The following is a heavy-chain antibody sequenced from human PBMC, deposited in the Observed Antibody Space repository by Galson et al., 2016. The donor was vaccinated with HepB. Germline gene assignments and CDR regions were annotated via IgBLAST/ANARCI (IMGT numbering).Heavy chain of an antibody. CDR1: GGTFSTYS. Sequence: ASGGTFSTYSINWVRQAPGQGLEWMGGIIPIFARANYAQKFQGRVTITADESTSTVYMELSSLTSEDTAVYYCARRGYYYMDVRGKGTTVTISS. CDR3: ARRGYYYMDV. CDR2: IIPIFARA. V-gene: IGHV1-69*01. J-gene: IGHJ6*03.